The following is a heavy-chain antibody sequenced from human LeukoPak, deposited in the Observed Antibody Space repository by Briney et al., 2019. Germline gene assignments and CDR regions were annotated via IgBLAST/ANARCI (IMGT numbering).Heavy chain of an antibody. J-gene: IGHJ6*02. V-gene: IGHV6-1*01. CDR3: ARTRYSSGGAYYYGLDI. Sequence: SQTLSLTCAISGDSVSSNNAAWNRIRQSPSRGFEWLGRTYYRSKWFNDYSVSVKSRIIINPDTSRNQFSLQLNSVTPEDTAVYYCARTRYSSGGAYYYGLDIWGQGTTVTVSS. CDR1: GDSVSSNNAA. CDR2: TYYRSKWFN. D-gene: IGHD6-25*01.